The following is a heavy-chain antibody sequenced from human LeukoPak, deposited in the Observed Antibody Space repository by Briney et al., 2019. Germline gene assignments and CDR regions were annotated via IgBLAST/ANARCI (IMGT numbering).Heavy chain of an antibody. Sequence: SETLSLTCTVSGGSISSYYWSWTRQPPGKELEWIGYIYYSGSTNYNPSLKSRVTISVDTSKNQFSLKLSSVTAADTAVYYCVGITMVRGVITLDYWGQGTLVTVSS. CDR1: GGSISSYY. V-gene: IGHV4-59*01. D-gene: IGHD3-10*01. CDR3: VGITMVRGVITLDY. J-gene: IGHJ4*02. CDR2: IYYSGST.